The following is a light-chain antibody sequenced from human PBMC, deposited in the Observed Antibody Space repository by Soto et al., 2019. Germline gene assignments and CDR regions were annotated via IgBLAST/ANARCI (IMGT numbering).Light chain of an antibody. Sequence: QSVLTQPRSVSGSPGQSVTISCTGTSSDVGAYTYVSWYQQHPGKAPKLMTYDVSKRPSGVPDRFSGSKSGSTASLTISGLQAEDEADYYCCSYADNYSYVFGTGTKVTVL. V-gene: IGLV2-11*01. CDR1: SSDVGAYTY. CDR2: DVS. CDR3: CSYADNYSYV. J-gene: IGLJ1*01.